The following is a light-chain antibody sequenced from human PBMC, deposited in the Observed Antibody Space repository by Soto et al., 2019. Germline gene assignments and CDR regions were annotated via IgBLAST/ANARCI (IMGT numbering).Light chain of an antibody. CDR1: SSDVGGYKY. V-gene: IGLV2-14*01. J-gene: IGLJ1*01. CDR3: SSYSISSTLYV. Sequence: QSALTQPASVSGSPGQSITLSCTGTSSDVGGYKYVSWYQQHPGKAPKLMIFEVSDRPSWISNRFSGSKSGNTASLTISGLQAEDEADYYCSSYSISSTLYVFGTGTKVTVL. CDR2: EVS.